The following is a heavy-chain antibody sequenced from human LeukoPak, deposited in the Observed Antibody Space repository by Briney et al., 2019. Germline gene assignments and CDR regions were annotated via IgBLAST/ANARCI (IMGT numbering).Heavy chain of an antibody. D-gene: IGHD6-19*01. CDR1: GYTFTSYD. Sequence: ASVKVSRKASGYTFTSYDINWVRQATGQGLEWMGWMNPNSGNTGYAQKFQGRVTITRNTSISTAYMELSSLRSEDTAVYYCARGRLVDYYYYYMDVWGKGTTVTVSS. V-gene: IGHV1-8*03. CDR2: MNPNSGNT. CDR3: ARGRLVDYYYYYMDV. J-gene: IGHJ6*03.